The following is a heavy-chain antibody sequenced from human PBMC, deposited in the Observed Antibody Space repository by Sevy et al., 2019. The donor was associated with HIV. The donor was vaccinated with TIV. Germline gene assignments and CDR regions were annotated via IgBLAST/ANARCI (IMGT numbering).Heavy chain of an antibody. CDR3: ARGDYFGSGISNYYHYGMDV. Sequence: SQTLSLTCAISGDSVSSNSAAWNWIRQSPSRGLEWLGRTYYRSKWYNDYAVSVKSRITINPDTSKNQFSLQLNSVTPEDTAVYYCARGDYFGSGISNYYHYGMDVWGQGTTVTVSS. CDR1: GDSVSSNSAA. J-gene: IGHJ6*02. V-gene: IGHV6-1*01. CDR2: TYYRSKWYN. D-gene: IGHD3-10*01.